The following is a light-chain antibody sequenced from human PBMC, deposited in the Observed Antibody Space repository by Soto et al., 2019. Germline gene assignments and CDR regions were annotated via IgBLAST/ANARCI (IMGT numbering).Light chain of an antibody. Sequence: TQSPSTLSASVGDRVTITCRASQSISRWLAWYQQKRGQAPRLLIYSASSRATGIPDRFSGSGSGTDFTLTISRLEPEDFAVYYCQQYGSSPMTFGQGTRLEIK. V-gene: IGKV3-20*01. CDR2: SAS. CDR3: QQYGSSPMT. CDR1: QSISRW. J-gene: IGKJ5*01.